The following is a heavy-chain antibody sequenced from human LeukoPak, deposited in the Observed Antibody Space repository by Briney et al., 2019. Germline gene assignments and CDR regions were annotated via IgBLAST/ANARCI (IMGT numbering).Heavy chain of an antibody. V-gene: IGHV3-7*01. J-gene: IGHJ4*02. CDR3: ARGVVGSLDY. CDR2: IKGDGSAR. D-gene: IGHD1-26*01. Sequence: GGSLRLSCAASGFTFSSYWMAWVRQAPGKGLEWVANIKGDGSARHQADSVKGRFTISRDNTRNSLYLQMTNLRGDDTAVYYCARGVVGSLDYWGQGTLVTVSS. CDR1: GFTFSSYW.